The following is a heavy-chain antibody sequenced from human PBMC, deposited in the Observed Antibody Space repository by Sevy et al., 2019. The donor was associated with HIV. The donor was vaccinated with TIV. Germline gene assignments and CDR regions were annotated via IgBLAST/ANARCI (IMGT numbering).Heavy chain of an antibody. CDR1: GFTFSMYG. J-gene: IGHJ4*02. CDR3: ARGRDYGNLDY. V-gene: IGHV3-33*01. D-gene: IGHD4-17*01. CDR2: IWYDGSNK. Sequence: GGSLRLSCAASGFTFSMYGMHWVRQAPGKGLEWVALIWYDGSNKYYVDSVKGRFTISTDNSKNTLYLQMNSLRAEDTAVYYCARGRDYGNLDYWGQGTLVTVSS.